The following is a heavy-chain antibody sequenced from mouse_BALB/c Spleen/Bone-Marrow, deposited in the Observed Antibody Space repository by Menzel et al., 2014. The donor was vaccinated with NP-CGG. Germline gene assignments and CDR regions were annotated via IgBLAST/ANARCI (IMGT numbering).Heavy chain of an antibody. CDR2: IWRGGST. CDR1: GFSLTSYG. D-gene: IGHD2-1*01. CDR3: AKRGNYGYFDY. J-gene: IGHJ2*01. V-gene: IGHV2-5-1*01. Sequence: VKLVESGPSLVQPSQSLSITCTVSGFSLTSYGVHWVRQSPGKGLEWLGVIWRGGSTDYNAAFMSRLSITKDNSKSQVFFKMNSLQADDTAIYYCAKRGNYGYFDYWGLGTTLTVSS.